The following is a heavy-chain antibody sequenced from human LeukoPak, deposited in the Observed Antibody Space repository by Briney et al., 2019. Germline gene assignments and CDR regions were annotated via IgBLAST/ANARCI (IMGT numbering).Heavy chain of an antibody. CDR3: ATDGESLFDY. D-gene: IGHD3-10*01. Sequence: PRGSLRLSCAASGFTFSSYNMNWVRQAPGKGLEWVSYISSSGSTIYYADSVKGRFTISRDSAKNSLYLQMNSLRAEDTAVYYCATDGESLFDYWGQGTLVTVSS. CDR2: ISSSGSTI. V-gene: IGHV3-48*01. CDR1: GFTFSSYN. J-gene: IGHJ4*02.